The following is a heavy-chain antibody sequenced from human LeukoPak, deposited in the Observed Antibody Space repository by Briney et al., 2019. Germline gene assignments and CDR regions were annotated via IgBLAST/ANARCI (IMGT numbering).Heavy chain of an antibody. V-gene: IGHV3-30*04. CDR1: GFTFSSYA. Sequence: GGSLRLSCAASGFTFSSYAMHWVRQAPGKGLEWVALISYDGSNKNYADSVKGRLTISRDISKNTLYVQMNSLRAEDTAVYYCAKGHGWEASYYYYYMDVWGKGTTVTISS. D-gene: IGHD1-26*01. J-gene: IGHJ6*03. CDR3: AKGHGWEASYYYYYMDV. CDR2: ISYDGSNK.